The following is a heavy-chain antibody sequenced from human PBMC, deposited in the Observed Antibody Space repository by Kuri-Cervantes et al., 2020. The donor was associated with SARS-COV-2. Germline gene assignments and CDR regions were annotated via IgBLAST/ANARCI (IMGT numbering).Heavy chain of an antibody. CDR1: GFTFSSYS. Sequence: GGSLRLSCAASGFTFSSYSMNWVRQAPGKGLEWVSYISSSSSTIYYADSVKGRFTISRDNAKNSLYLQMNSLRDEDTAVYYCARDAPCRIVGAICYGMDVWGQGTTVTVSS. CDR2: ISSSSSTI. J-gene: IGHJ6*02. V-gene: IGHV3-48*02. CDR3: ARDAPCRIVGAICYGMDV. D-gene: IGHD1-26*01.